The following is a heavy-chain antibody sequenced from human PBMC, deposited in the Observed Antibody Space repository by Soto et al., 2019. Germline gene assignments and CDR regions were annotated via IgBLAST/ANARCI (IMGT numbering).Heavy chain of an antibody. V-gene: IGHV1-18*04. CDR3: AGMISSAADL. D-gene: IGHD3-16*01. J-gene: IGHJ5*02. Sequence: ASVKVSCKTSNYTFTSYAITWVRQAPGQGLEWLGWISTYNGNTKSAQNFQGRVTMTTDTSTGTAYMDLRALRSDDTAIYYCAGMISSAADLWGQGTLVTVSS. CDR2: ISTYNGNT. CDR1: NYTFTSYA.